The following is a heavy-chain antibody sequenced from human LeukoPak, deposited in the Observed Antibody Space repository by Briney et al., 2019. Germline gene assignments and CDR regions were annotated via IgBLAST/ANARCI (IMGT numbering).Heavy chain of an antibody. CDR2: INPNTGGT. J-gene: IGHJ6*03. CDR1: GYTFIGYY. D-gene: IGHD2-2*02. Sequence: SVTVSFKGSGYTFIGYYIHWVRQPPGQGPEWMGWINPNTGGTNYAQNFQGRVTMTRDTSIRTAYMELRRLRSDDTAVYYCARGLYCSSASCYIGLGYYYYYMDVWGKGTTVTVS. CDR3: ARGLYCSSASCYIGLGYYYYYMDV. V-gene: IGHV1-2*02.